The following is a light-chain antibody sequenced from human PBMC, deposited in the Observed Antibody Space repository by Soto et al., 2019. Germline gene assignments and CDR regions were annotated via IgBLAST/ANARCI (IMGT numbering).Light chain of an antibody. Sequence: DILMTQSPDSLAVSLGERATINCTSSLSLLYSSNNKNQFAWYQQRPGQPPKLFIFGASTRESGVPDRFSGSGSGTDFTLTISSLQSDDVATYYCLQYYGYYRTFGQGTKVDIK. V-gene: IGKV4-1*01. CDR3: LQYYGYYRT. J-gene: IGKJ1*01. CDR1: LSLLYSSNNKNQ. CDR2: GAS.